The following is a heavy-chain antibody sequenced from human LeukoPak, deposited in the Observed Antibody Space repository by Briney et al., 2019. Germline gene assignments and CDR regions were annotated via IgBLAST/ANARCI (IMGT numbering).Heavy chain of an antibody. CDR3: ASAFPWTTVTTILYGMDV. D-gene: IGHD4-11*01. Sequence: ASVKVSCKASGYTFTSYAMHWVRQAPGQRLEWMGWINAGNGNTKYSQKFQGRVTITRDTSASTAYMELSSLRSEDTAVYYCASAFPWTTVTTILYGMDVWGQGITVTVSS. V-gene: IGHV1-3*01. CDR2: INAGNGNT. J-gene: IGHJ6*02. CDR1: GYTFTSYA.